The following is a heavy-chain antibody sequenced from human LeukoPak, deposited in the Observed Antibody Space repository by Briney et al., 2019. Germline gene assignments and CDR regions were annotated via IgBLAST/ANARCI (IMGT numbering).Heavy chain of an antibody. Sequence: GESLKISCKGSGYRFTSCWIRWVRQMPGKGLEWMGRIDPSDSYTNYSPSFQGHVTISADKSISAAYLQWSSLKASDTAMYYCARHPKSAIAAAPPWGQGTLVTVSS. D-gene: IGHD6-13*01. CDR3: ARHPKSAIAAAPP. V-gene: IGHV5-10-1*01. CDR1: GYRFTSCW. CDR2: IDPSDSYT. J-gene: IGHJ4*02.